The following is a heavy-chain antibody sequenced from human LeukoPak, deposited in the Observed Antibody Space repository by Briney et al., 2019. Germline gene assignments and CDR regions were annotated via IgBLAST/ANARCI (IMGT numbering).Heavy chain of an antibody. J-gene: IGHJ3*02. CDR2: IEEDGGEK. CDR3: ARDLAGPPQEAFDI. Sequence: GGSLRLSCAASGVTFSSYWMTWVRQAPGKGLEWVASIEEDGGEKHYVDSVTGRFTISRDNTKNSLYLQMNSLGADDTAVYYCARDLAGPPQEAFDIWGQGTMVTVFS. CDR1: GVTFSSYW. V-gene: IGHV3-7*01.